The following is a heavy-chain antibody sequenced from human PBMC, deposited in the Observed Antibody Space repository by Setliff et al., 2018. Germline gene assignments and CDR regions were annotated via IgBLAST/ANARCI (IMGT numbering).Heavy chain of an antibody. D-gene: IGHD6-13*01. CDR1: GFTFGDFA. J-gene: IGHJ4*02. CDR3: ASYIAAAGPIDY. CDR2: IGGRGIST. V-gene: IGHV3-23*01. Sequence: GGSLRLSCAASGFTFGDFAMTWVRQAPGKGLEWVSGIGGRGISTYYADSVKGRFTISRDNSKNTLYLQMNSLRAEDTAVYYCASYIAAAGPIDYWGQGTLVTVSS.